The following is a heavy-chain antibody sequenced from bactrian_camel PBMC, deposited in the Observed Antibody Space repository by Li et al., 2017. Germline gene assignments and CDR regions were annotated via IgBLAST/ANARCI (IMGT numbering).Heavy chain of an antibody. J-gene: IGHJ4*01. CDR3: SALRLDGPGTCWDRLSTVENTY. CDR1: GYTSNNVC. CDR2: IDRSGRT. D-gene: IGHD4*01. V-gene: IGHV3S55*01. Sequence: HVQLVESGGGSVQAGGSRRHSCVVSGYTSNNVCVAWVRHAPGKQREGVAAIDRSGRTTYADSVKGRFTLSRDKAKNTLYLQMNSLTPEDTGMYYCSALRLDGPGTCWDRLSTVENTYSGQGT.